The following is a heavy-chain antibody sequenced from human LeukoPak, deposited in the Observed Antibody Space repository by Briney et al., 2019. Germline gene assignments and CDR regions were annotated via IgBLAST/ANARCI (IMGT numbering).Heavy chain of an antibody. Sequence: GGSLRLSCAVSGFTLDNTAMCWVRQAPGKGLEWISGISRMGFTTYYADSVNGRFTISRDTSKNTLYLQMDTLGPEDTALYYRAKEEVPNDYWGQGTLVTVSS. CDR3: AKEEVPNDY. CDR1: GFTLDNTA. CDR2: ISRMGFTT. J-gene: IGHJ4*02. V-gene: IGHV3-23*01.